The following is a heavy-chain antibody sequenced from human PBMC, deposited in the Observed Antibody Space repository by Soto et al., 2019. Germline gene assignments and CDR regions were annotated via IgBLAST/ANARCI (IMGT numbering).Heavy chain of an antibody. CDR3: ARSSYYYDSSGYYYVVGYFDY. CDR1: GGTFSSYA. Sequence: QVQLVQSGAEVKKPGSSVKVSCKASGGTFSSYAISWVRQAPGQGLEWMGGIIPIFGTANYAQKFQGRVTITADESTSTAYMELSSLRSEDTAVYYCARSSYYYDSSGYYYVVGYFDYWGQGTLVTVSS. D-gene: IGHD3-22*01. V-gene: IGHV1-69*12. CDR2: IIPIFGTA. J-gene: IGHJ4*02.